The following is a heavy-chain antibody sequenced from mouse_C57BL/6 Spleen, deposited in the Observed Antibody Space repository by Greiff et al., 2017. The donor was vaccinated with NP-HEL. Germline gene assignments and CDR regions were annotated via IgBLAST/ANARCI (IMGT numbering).Heavy chain of an antibody. V-gene: IGHV1-72*01. Sequence: QVQLQQPGAELVKPGASVKLSCKASGYTFTSYWMHWVQQRPGRGLEWIGRIDPNSGGTKYTETFKSKATLTVDKPSSTAYMQISSLTSEDSAVYYCARSGDYDYWGQGTTLTVSS. J-gene: IGHJ2*01. CDR2: IDPNSGGT. CDR3: ARSGDYDY. CDR1: GYTFTSYW. D-gene: IGHD2-4*01.